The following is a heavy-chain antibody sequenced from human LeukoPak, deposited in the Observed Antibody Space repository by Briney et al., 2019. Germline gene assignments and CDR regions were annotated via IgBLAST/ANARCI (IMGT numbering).Heavy chain of an antibody. CDR3: ARDGRLRYFDWLIQGNWFDP. D-gene: IGHD3-9*01. CDR1: GYTFTSYY. Sequence: ASVKVSCKASGYTFTSYYLHWVRQAPGQGREGMGGINPSCGSTSYAHKFQGRVTMTMDTSTSTVYMELSRVRSEETAVYYCARDGRLRYFDWLIQGNWFDPWGQGTLVTVSS. J-gene: IGHJ5*02. CDR2: INPSCGST. V-gene: IGHV1-46*01.